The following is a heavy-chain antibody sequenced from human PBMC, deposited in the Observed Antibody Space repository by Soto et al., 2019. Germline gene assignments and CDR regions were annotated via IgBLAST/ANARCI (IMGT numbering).Heavy chain of an antibody. V-gene: IGHV1-69*13. Sequence: GASVKVSCKASGGTFSSYAISWVRQAPGQGLEWMGGIIPIFGTANYAQKFQGRVTITADESTSTAYMELSSLRSEDTAAYYCARDVEYCSGGSCWSYGMDVWGQGTTVTVS. J-gene: IGHJ6*02. CDR2: IIPIFGTA. CDR3: ARDVEYCSGGSCWSYGMDV. D-gene: IGHD2-15*01. CDR1: GGTFSSYA.